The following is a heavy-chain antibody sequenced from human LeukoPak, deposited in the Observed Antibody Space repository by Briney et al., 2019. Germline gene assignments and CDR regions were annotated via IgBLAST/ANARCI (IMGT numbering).Heavy chain of an antibody. V-gene: IGHV3-30-3*01. CDR1: GFTFSSYA. Sequence: GGSLRLSCAASGFTFSSYAMSWVRQAPGKGLEWVAVISDDGSNKYYADSVKGRFTISRDNSKNTLYLQMNSLRPEDTAVYSCARVDQYLAVAGYIDFWGQGTLVTVSS. CDR3: ARVDQYLAVAGYIDF. CDR2: ISDDGSNK. D-gene: IGHD6-19*01. J-gene: IGHJ4*02.